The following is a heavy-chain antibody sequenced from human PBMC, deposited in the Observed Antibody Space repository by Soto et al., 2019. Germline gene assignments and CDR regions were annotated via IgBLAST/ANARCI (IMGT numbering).Heavy chain of an antibody. D-gene: IGHD2-21*02. CDR1: GFTFSSYA. V-gene: IGHV3-23*01. CDR3: AKSFPLVVTALPFFDY. Sequence: PGGSLRLSCAASGFTFSSYAMSWVRQAPGKGLEWVSAISGSGGSTYYADSVKGRFTISRDNSKNTLYLQMNSLRAEDTAVYYCAKSFPLVVTALPFFDYWGQGTLVTVSS. CDR2: ISGSGGST. J-gene: IGHJ4*02.